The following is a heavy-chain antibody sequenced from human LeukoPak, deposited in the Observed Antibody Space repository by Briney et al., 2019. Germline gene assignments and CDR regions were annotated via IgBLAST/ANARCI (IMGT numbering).Heavy chain of an antibody. V-gene: IGHV3-23*01. J-gene: IGHJ4*02. CDR3: GLGASTYYFDY. Sequence: GGSLRLSCAASGFTFSNYAMSWVRQAPGKGLEWVSAITGSGGSTYYADSVKGRFTISRDNSKNTLYLQMNSLRADDTAVYYCGLGASTYYFDYWGQGTLVTVSS. CDR2: ITGSGGST. D-gene: IGHD4-17*01. CDR1: GFTFSNYA.